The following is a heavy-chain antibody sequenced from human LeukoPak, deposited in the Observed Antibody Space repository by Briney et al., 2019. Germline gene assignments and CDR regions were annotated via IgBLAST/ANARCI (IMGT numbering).Heavy chain of an antibody. V-gene: IGHV4-61*08. CDR3: ARDALTYGDRNYYFDY. CDR2: IYYSGST. CDR1: GGSISSGGYY. D-gene: IGHD4-17*01. Sequence: SETLSLTCTVSGGSISSGGYYWSWIRQHPGKGLEWIGYIYYSGSTNYNPSLKSRVTISVDTSKNQFSLKLSSVIAADTAVYYCARDALTYGDRNYYFDYWGQGTLVTVSS. J-gene: IGHJ4*02.